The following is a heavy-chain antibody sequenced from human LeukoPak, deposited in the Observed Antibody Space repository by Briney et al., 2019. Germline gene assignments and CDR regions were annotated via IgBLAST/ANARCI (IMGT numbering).Heavy chain of an antibody. V-gene: IGHV4-38-2*02. J-gene: IGHJ5*02. CDR1: GYSISSGYY. Sequence: SGTLSLTCTVSGYSISSGYYWGWVRQPPGKGLEWIGSIYHSGSTYYNPSLKSRVTISLDTSKNQFSLNLSSVTAADTAVYYCARVVETSGHMYVIRVDPWGQGTLVTVSS. D-gene: IGHD5-12*01. CDR2: IYHSGST. CDR3: ARVVETSGHMYVIRVDP.